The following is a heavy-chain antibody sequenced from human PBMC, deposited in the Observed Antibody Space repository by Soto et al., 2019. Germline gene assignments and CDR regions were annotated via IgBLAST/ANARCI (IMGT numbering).Heavy chain of an antibody. CDR3: ARDSGGGYSYGALDP. Sequence: SETLSLTCTVSGGSISSYYWSWIRQPPGKGLEWIGSIYYSGSTNYNPSLKSRVTISVDTSKNQFSMKLSSVTAADTAVYYCARDSGGGYSYGALDPWGQGTLVTVS. CDR2: IYYSGST. D-gene: IGHD5-18*01. CDR1: GGSISSYY. V-gene: IGHV4-59*01. J-gene: IGHJ5*02.